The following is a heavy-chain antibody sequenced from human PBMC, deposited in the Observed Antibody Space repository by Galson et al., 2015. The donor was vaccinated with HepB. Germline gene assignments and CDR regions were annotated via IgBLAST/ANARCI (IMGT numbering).Heavy chain of an antibody. V-gene: IGHV3-30-3*01. J-gene: IGHJ3*02. Sequence: SLRLSCAASGFTFSSYAMHWVRQAPGKGLEWVAVISYDGSNKYYADSVKGRFTISRDNSKNTLYLQMNSLRAEDTAVYYCARDRDQLLLWSAFDIWGQGTMVTVSS. CDR2: ISYDGSNK. D-gene: IGHD2-2*01. CDR1: GFTFSSYA. CDR3: ARDRDQLLLWSAFDI.